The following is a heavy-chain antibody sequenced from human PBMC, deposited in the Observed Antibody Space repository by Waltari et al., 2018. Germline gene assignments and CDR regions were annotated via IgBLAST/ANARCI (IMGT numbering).Heavy chain of an antibody. CDR3: ARGGPRYWIYGPDRAFDY. D-gene: IGHD2-8*01. CDR1: CGSFSGSY. Sequence: QVQLQQWGAGLLTPSETLSPTCAVYCGSFSGSYWSWIRPPPGKGLEWIGEINHSGSTNYNPSLKSRVTISVDTSKNQFSLKLSSVTAADTAVYYCARGGPRYWIYGPDRAFDYWGQGTLVTVSS. CDR2: INHSGST. V-gene: IGHV4-34*01. J-gene: IGHJ4*02.